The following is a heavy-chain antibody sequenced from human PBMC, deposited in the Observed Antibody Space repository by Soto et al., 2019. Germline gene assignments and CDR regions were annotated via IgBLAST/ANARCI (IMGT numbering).Heavy chain of an antibody. CDR3: VRIDYGDYVAYYGMDV. V-gene: IGHV2-70*01. CDR2: IDWDDDK. CDR1: GFSLSTSGMC. Sequence: SGPTLVNPTQTLTLTCTFSGFSLSTSGMCVSWIRQPPGKALEWLALIDWDDDKYYSTSLKTRLTISKDTSKNQVVLTMTNMDPVDTATYYCVRIDYGDYVAYYGMDVWGQGTTVTVSS. D-gene: IGHD4-17*01. J-gene: IGHJ6*02.